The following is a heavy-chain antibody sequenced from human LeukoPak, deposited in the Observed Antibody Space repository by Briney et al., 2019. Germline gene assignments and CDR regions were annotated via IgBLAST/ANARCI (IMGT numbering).Heavy chain of an antibody. CDR3: AREIPARSGYNI. J-gene: IGHJ4*02. CDR1: GITFSSNY. Sequence: GGSLRLSCAASGITFSSNYMTWVRQPPGKGLEWVSVIYSADSTYYRDSVKGRFTISRDSVKNTLFLQMNSLRAEDTAVYYCAREIPARSGYNIWGQGTLVTVSS. CDR2: IYSADST. D-gene: IGHD3-3*01. V-gene: IGHV3-66*01.